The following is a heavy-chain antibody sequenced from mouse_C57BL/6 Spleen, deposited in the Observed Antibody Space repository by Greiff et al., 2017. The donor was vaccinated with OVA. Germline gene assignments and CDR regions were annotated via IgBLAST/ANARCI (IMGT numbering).Heavy chain of an antibody. Sequence: QVQLKQPGAELVMPGASVKLSCKASGYTFTSYWMHWVKQRPGQGLEWIGEIDPSDSYTNYNQKFKGKSTLTVDKSSSTAYMQLSSLTSEDSAVYYCASGYFDYWGQGTTLTVSS. CDR2: IDPSDSYT. CDR1: GYTFTSYW. CDR3: ASGYFDY. V-gene: IGHV1-69*01. J-gene: IGHJ2*01.